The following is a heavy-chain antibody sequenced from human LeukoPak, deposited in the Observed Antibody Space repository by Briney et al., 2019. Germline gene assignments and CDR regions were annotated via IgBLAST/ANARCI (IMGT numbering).Heavy chain of an antibody. CDR3: ARDRSYYSDTGADY. J-gene: IGHJ4*02. V-gene: IGHV4-4*07. D-gene: IGHD2-8*02. CDR1: GGSITSYY. CDR2: VYATGNT. Sequence: SETLSLTCTFSGGSITSYYWSWIRQPPGKGLEWIGRVYATGNTNYNPSLWSRLSISIDTSRNQFSLRLGSVTAADTAIYYCARDRSYYSDTGADYWGQGKMVIVSS.